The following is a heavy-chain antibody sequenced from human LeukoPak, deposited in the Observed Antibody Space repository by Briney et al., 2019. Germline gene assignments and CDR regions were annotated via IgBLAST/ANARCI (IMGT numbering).Heavy chain of an antibody. J-gene: IGHJ3*02. CDR3: ARAGGIQLWLLAPVDAFDI. D-gene: IGHD5-18*01. CDR1: GFTFSSYG. V-gene: IGHV3-30*03. CDR2: ISYDGSNK. Sequence: QTGGPLRLPCAASGFTFSSYGMHWVRQAPGKGLEWVAVISYDGSNKYYADSVKGRFTISRDNSKNTLYLQMNSLRAEDTAVYYCARAGGIQLWLLAPVDAFDIWGQGTMVTVSS.